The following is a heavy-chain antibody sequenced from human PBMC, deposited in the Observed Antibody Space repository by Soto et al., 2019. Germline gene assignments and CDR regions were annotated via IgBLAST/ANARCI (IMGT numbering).Heavy chain of an antibody. J-gene: IGHJ4*02. Sequence: QVQLQESGPGLVKPSGTLALTCAVSGDSIRSTNWWSWVRQSPGKGLEWIGEIHHSGSTKYNPSLKSLVIISVYKSKNQFSLMLSSVTASDTAVYYCARAETLQQRDHWGQGTLVTVSS. CDR1: GDSIRSTNW. CDR3: ARAETLQQRDH. D-gene: IGHD1-1*01. CDR2: IHHSGST. V-gene: IGHV4-4*02.